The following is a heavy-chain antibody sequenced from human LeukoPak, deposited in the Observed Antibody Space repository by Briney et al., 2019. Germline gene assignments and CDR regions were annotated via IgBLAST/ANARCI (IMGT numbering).Heavy chain of an antibody. J-gene: IGHJ4*02. CDR3: ARRRHDYVWGSYRYKYFDY. CDR2: INHSGST. Sequence: PSETLSLTCTVSGGSISSSSYYWSWIRQPPGKGLEGIGEINHSGSTNYSPSLKSRVTISVDTSKNQFSLKLSSVTAADTAVYYCARRRHDYVWGSYRYKYFDYWGQGTLVTVSS. CDR1: GGSISSSSYY. D-gene: IGHD3-16*02. V-gene: IGHV4-39*07.